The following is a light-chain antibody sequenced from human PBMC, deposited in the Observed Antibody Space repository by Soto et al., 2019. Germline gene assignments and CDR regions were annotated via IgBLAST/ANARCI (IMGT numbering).Light chain of an antibody. J-gene: IGLJ2*01. CDR3: LLAYSGGRV. CDR2: DTT. CDR1: DGPITSNHY. Sequence: QAVVTQEPSLTVSPGGTVTLTCGSSDGPITSNHYPYWYQQRPGQVPRTLIYDTTNRQSWAPARFSGSLVGVKAALTLSGAQPEDEADYYCLLAYSGGRVFGGGTKLTVL. V-gene: IGLV7-46*01.